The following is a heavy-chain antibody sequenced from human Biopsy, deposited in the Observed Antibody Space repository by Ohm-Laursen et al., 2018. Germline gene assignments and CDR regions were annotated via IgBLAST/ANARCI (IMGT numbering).Heavy chain of an antibody. V-gene: IGHV3-21*06. CDR2: ITGGSNYI. J-gene: IGHJ5*02. Sequence: SLRLSCAATGAALSGYSMTWARQAPGKGLEWVSSITGGSNYINYADSVKGRLTISRENAKNSLYLQLDSLRVEDTAVYYCAAERLPSGIGGPWLDPWGQGTLVIVSS. CDR1: GAALSGYS. CDR3: AAERLPSGIGGPWLDP. D-gene: IGHD3-16*01.